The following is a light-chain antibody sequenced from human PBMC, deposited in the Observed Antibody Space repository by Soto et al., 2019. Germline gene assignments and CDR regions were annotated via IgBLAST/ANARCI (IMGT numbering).Light chain of an antibody. Sequence: QSVLTQPASVSGSPGQSISISCTGTSSDVGSYTLVSWYQQHPGTAPKLMIYEGSKRPSGVSNRFSGSKSGNTASLTISGLQEEDEADYYCCSYAGSSTYVFGTGTKGTVL. V-gene: IGLV2-23*01. CDR2: EGS. CDR3: CSYAGSSTYV. CDR1: SSDVGSYTL. J-gene: IGLJ1*01.